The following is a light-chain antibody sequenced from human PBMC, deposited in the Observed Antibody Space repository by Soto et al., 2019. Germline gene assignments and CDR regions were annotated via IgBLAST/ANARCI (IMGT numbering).Light chain of an antibody. CDR1: KNDVGFYDF. J-gene: IGLJ1*01. CDR3: KSYAGSTTYV. CDR2: EVV. V-gene: IGLV2-8*01. Sequence: QSVLTQPPSASGSPGQSVTISCTGTKNDVGFYDFVSWYQHHPGKATRLLIYEVVQRPSGVPDRFSGSKSGNTASLTVSGLQAEDEADYFCKSYAGSTTYVSGSGPKVSVL.